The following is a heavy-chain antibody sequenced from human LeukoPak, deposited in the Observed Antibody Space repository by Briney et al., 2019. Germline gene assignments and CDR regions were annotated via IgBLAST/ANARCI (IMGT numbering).Heavy chain of an antibody. D-gene: IGHD4-17*01. J-gene: IGHJ5*02. CDR3: AREDYGDYVGNRQRNWFDP. CDR2: IYTSGST. Sequence: SQTLSLTCTVSGGSISSDSYYWSWIRQPAGKGLEWIGRIYTSGSTNYNPSLKSRVTISVDTSKNQFSLKLSSVTAADTAVYYCAREDYGDYVGNRQRNWFDPWGQGTLVTVSS. V-gene: IGHV4-61*02. CDR1: GGSISSDSYY.